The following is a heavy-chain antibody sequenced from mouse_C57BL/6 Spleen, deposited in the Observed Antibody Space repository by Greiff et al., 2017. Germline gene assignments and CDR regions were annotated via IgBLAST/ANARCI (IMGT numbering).Heavy chain of an antibody. Sequence: VQLQQSGPELVKPGASVKISCKASGYTFTDYYMNWVKQSHGKSLEWIGDINPNNGGTSYNQKFKGKATLTVDKSSSTAYMEIRSLTSEDSAVYYCARSFDGYYFWFAYWGQGTLVTVSA. CDR3: ARSFDGYYFWFAY. CDR1: GYTFTDYY. D-gene: IGHD2-3*01. J-gene: IGHJ3*01. V-gene: IGHV1-26*01. CDR2: INPNNGGT.